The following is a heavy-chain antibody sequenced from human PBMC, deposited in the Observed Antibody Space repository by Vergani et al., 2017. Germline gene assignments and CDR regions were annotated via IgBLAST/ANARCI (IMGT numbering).Heavy chain of an antibody. CDR3: ARSPRQYQLPWGWFDT. D-gene: IGHD2-2*01. J-gene: IGHJ5*02. CDR1: GFTFSSYG. V-gene: IGHV3-33*01. CDR2: IWYDGSNK. Sequence: QVQLVESGGGVVQPGRSLRLSCAASGFTFSSYGMHWVRQAPGKGLEWVAVIWYDGSNKYYADSVKGRFTISRDNSKNSLYLQMNSLRPEDTAVYYCARSPRQYQLPWGWFDTWGQGTLVTVSS.